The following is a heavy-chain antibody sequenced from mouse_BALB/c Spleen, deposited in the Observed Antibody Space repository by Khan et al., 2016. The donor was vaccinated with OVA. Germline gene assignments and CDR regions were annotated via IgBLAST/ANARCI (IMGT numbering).Heavy chain of an antibody. Sequence: VQLQQSGPELVKPGASVKISCKASGYSFTGYFMYWVMQSHGKSLEWIGSINPHIGETFYHQKFKGRATLTVDESSSTAHMELRSLASEDSAVYYCASKNGSYFDYWGQGTTLTVSS. V-gene: IGHV1-20*02. CDR3: ASKNGSYFDY. J-gene: IGHJ2*01. CDR1: GYSFTGYF. D-gene: IGHD1-1*01. CDR2: INPHIGET.